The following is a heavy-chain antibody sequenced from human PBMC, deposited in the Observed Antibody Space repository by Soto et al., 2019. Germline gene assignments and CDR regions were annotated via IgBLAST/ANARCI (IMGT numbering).Heavy chain of an antibody. V-gene: IGHV1-18*04. J-gene: IGHJ4*02. D-gene: IGHD4-17*01. Sequence: VQLVQSGAELKKPGASVRVSCKASGYTFTSFGLSWVRQAPGQGPEWMGWISPESGKTVYSYKFQDRVYMTTDASTTTLYLDLGSLRSDDTAVYYCTRYLFFISTSTVTTDAYWGQGTLVTVSS. CDR3: TRYLFFISTSTVTTDAY. CDR1: GYTFTSFG. CDR2: ISPESGKT.